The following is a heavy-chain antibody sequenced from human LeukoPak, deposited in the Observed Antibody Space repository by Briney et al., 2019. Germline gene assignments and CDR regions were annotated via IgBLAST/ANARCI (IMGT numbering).Heavy chain of an antibody. V-gene: IGHV3-21*01. CDR2: ISSSSSYI. CDR1: GFTFSSYS. CDR3: ARDFELGYCSGGSCY. D-gene: IGHD2-15*01. J-gene: IGHJ4*02. Sequence: GGSLRLSCAASGFTFSSYSMNWVRQAPGKGLEWVSSISSSSSYIYYADSVKGRFTISRDNAKNSLYLQMNSLRAEDTAVYYCARDFELGYCSGGSCYWGQGTLVTVSS.